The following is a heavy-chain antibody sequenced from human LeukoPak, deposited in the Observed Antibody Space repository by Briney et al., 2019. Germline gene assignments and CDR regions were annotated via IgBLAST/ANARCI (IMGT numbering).Heavy chain of an antibody. CDR3: AMPGFCSVTTCSNWFES. Sequence: SETLSLTCAVYGGSFDHYYWSWIRQPPGRGLEWIGEINHRGGTTYNPSLKSRVTMSVDTSKNQFSLRLRAVTAADTAVYYCAMPGFCSVTTCSNWFESWGQGTLVTVS. CDR2: INHRGGT. J-gene: IGHJ5*01. D-gene: IGHD2-15*01. CDR1: GGSFDHYY. V-gene: IGHV4-34*01.